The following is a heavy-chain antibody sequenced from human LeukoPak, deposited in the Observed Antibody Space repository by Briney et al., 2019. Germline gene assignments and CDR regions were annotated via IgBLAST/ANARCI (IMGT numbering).Heavy chain of an antibody. Sequence: GGSLRLSCAASRFTFSSYSMNWVRQAPGKGLEWVSSISSSSSYIYYAASVRGRFTISRDTSRSTLYLQMNSLRAEDAAVYYCAKAPVTSCRGAFCYPFDYWGQGTLVTVSS. CDR3: AKAPVTSCRGAFCYPFDY. CDR2: ISSSSSYI. V-gene: IGHV3-21*04. J-gene: IGHJ4*02. CDR1: RFTFSSYS. D-gene: IGHD2-15*01.